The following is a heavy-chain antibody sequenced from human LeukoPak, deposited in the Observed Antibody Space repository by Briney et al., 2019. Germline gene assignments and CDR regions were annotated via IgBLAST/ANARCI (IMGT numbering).Heavy chain of an antibody. J-gene: IGHJ4*02. Sequence: EGSLRLSCAASGFTFSSYWMSWVRQAPGKGLEWVANIKQDGSEKYYVDSVKGRFTISRDNAKNSMYLQMNSLKIEDTAVYYCTTDLGTYYHGSQRLIPIDYWGQGTLVTVSS. V-gene: IGHV3-7*03. D-gene: IGHD3-10*01. CDR2: IKQDGSEK. CDR3: TTDLGTYYHGSQRLIPIDY. CDR1: GFTFSSYW.